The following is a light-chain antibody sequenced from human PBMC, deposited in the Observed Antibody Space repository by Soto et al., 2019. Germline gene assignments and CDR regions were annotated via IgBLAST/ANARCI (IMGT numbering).Light chain of an antibody. Sequence: DIQMTQSPSTLSASVGDRVTITFRASQSISSWLAWYQQKPGKAPKLLIYDASSLESGVPSRFSGSGSGTDFTLTITSLQPDDFATYHCQQYHTYLTFGGGTKVDI. CDR1: QSISSW. CDR3: QQYHTYLT. CDR2: DAS. V-gene: IGKV1-5*01. J-gene: IGKJ4*01.